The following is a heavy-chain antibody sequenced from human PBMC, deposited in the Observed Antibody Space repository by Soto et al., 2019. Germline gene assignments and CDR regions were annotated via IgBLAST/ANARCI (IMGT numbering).Heavy chain of an antibody. CDR3: ASDGVGAKGFDI. CDR2: INPSGGST. J-gene: IGHJ3*02. Sequence: QVQLVQSGAEVKKPGASVKVSCKASGYTFTSYYMHWVRQAPGQGLEWMGIINPSGGSTSYAQKFQGRVTMTRDTSTSTVYMEVSSLRSEDTAVYYCASDGVGAKGFDIWGQGTMVTVSS. V-gene: IGHV1-46*01. D-gene: IGHD1-26*01. CDR1: GYTFTSYY.